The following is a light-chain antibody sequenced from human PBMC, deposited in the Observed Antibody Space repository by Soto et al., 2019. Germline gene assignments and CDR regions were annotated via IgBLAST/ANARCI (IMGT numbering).Light chain of an antibody. V-gene: IGLV2-14*01. CDR1: SSDVGNYIF. Sequence: QSALTQPASVSGSPGQSITISCTGTSSDVGNYIFVSWYRQHPGKAPKLMIYDINNRPSGVSNRFSGSKSGNTASLTISGLQAEDEADYYCVSYTTSAYYLFGNGTKVTV. CDR2: DIN. J-gene: IGLJ1*01. CDR3: VSYTTSAYYL.